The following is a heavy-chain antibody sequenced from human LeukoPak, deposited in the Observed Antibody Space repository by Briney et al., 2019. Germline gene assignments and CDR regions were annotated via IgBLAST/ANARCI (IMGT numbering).Heavy chain of an antibody. D-gene: IGHD1-14*01. CDR1: GFPFDDYA. CDR2: ISGDGGST. V-gene: IGHV3-43*02. CDR3: AKTGKRGDWYFDL. Sequence: TGGSLRLSCAASGFPFDDYAMHWVRQAPGKGLEWVSLISGDGGSTYYADSVKGRFTISRDNRKNSLYLQMNSLRTEDTALYYCAKTGKRGDWYFDLWGRGTLVTVSS. J-gene: IGHJ2*01.